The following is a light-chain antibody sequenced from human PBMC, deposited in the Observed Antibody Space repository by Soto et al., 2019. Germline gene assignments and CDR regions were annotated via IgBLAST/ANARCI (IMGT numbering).Light chain of an antibody. J-gene: IGKJ5*01. Sequence: EVVLTQSPVTLSLSPGERATLSCRASQSFRGLLAWYQQKPGQAPRLLIYDAYNRATGIPPRFSGSGSGTDFTLTISSLEHEDSAVYNCQQRHMWTITFRQGTRLEIK. CDR3: QQRHMWTIT. CDR1: QSFRGL. V-gene: IGKV3-11*01. CDR2: DAY.